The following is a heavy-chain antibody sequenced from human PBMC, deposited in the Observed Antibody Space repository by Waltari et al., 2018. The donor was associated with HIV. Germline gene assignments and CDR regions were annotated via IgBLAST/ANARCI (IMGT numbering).Heavy chain of an antibody. CDR3: ARAVQGYCSGGSCENYFDY. J-gene: IGHJ4*02. Sequence: QLQLQESGPGLVKPSETLSLTCTVSGGSISSSSYYWGWIRQPQGKRLEWIGRIYYSGSTYYNPSLKSRVTISVDTSKNQFSLKLSSVTAADTAVYYCARAVQGYCSGGSCENYFDYWGQGTLVTVSS. D-gene: IGHD2-15*01. CDR1: GGSISSSSYY. CDR2: IYYSGST. V-gene: IGHV4-39*01.